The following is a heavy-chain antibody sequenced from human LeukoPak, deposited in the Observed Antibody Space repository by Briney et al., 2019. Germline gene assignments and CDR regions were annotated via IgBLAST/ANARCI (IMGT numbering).Heavy chain of an antibody. V-gene: IGHV4-59*01. CDR1: GGSINSYY. J-gene: IGHJ4*02. Sequence: SETLSLTCTVSGGSINSYYRNWIRQPPGKGLEWIGYIYYSGSTNYNPSLRSRVTISLDTSKKQFSLKPSSVTAADTAIYYCAREGGTVPDYWGQGTLVTVSS. CDR3: AREGGTVPDY. D-gene: IGHD4-17*01. CDR2: IYYSGST.